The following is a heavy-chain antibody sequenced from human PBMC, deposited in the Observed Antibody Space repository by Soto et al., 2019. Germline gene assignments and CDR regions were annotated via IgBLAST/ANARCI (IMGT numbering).Heavy chain of an antibody. Sequence: QPGGSLRLSCAASGFTFSSYWMHWVRQAPGKGLVWVSRINSDGSSTSYADSVKGRFTISRDNAKNTLYLQMNSLRAEDTAVYYCARDSTWDSSGYYQDARDYFDYWGQGTLVTVSS. V-gene: IGHV3-74*01. CDR2: INSDGSST. D-gene: IGHD3-22*01. CDR3: ARDSTWDSSGYYQDARDYFDY. J-gene: IGHJ4*02. CDR1: GFTFSSYW.